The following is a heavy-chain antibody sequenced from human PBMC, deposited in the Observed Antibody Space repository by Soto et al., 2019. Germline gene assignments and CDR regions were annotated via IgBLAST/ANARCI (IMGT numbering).Heavy chain of an antibody. CDR3: ARVGIRDAYIYVLAH. CDR1: GRIFSSVP. D-gene: IGHD5-18*01. CDR2: VISASGSV. V-gene: IGHV1-69*06. Sequence: QVRLVQSGAAVKKPGSSVQISCQASGRIFSSVPISWVRQVPGQGLEWVGGVISASGSVRYAQKFQDRVSIPAVNSTGVAYLQLRSLSSADTAIYYCARVGIRDAYIYVLAHRGPGTMVTVS. J-gene: IGHJ1*01.